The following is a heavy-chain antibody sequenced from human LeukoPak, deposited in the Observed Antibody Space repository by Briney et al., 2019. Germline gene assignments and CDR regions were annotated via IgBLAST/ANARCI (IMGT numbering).Heavy chain of an antibody. V-gene: IGHV3-23*01. CDR2: ISVSGGHT. J-gene: IGHJ4*02. CDR1: GFTFNNYD. CDR3: AKLGWPGS. Sequence: GGSLRLSCPDSGFTFNNYDMSWVRQAPGKGLGWVSTISVSGGHTYYADSVKGRFTISRDNSKDTLHLLMNSLRAEDTAVYYCAKLGWPGSWGQGTLVTVSS. D-gene: IGHD1-26*01.